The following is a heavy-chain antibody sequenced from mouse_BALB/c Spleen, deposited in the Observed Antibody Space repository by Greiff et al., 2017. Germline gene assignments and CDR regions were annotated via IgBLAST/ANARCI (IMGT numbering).Heavy chain of an antibody. CDR2: INPYNDGT. CDR3: ARCDYDEGAWFAY. V-gene: IGHV1-14*01. J-gene: IGHJ3*01. Sequence: VHVKQSGPELVKPGASVKMSCKASGYTFTSYVMHWVKQKPGQGLEWIGYINPYNDGTKYNEKFKGKATLTSDKSSSTAYMELSSLTSEDSAVYYCARCDYDEGAWFAYWGQGTLVTVSA. D-gene: IGHD2-4*01. CDR1: GYTFTSYV.